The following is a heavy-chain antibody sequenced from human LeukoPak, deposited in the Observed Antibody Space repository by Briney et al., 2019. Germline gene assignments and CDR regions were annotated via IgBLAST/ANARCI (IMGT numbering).Heavy chain of an antibody. J-gene: IGHJ4*02. CDR1: GFSFTSYW. D-gene: IGHD2-15*01. CDR3: AIPVGYCSGGTCYGGWAFDY. Sequence: GASLKISCKVSGFSFTSYWIAWVRPLPGKGLEWMGIIYPGDSDTRYSPPFQGQVTMSADNSITTAYLQWSRLKASDTAMYYCAIPVGYCSGGTCYGGWAFDYWGQGTLVTVSS. CDR2: IYPGDSDT. V-gene: IGHV5-51*01.